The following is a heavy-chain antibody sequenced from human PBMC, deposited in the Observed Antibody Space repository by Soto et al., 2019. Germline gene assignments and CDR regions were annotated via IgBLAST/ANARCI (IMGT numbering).Heavy chain of an antibody. CDR3: AGSYAQTGPFDY. CDR2: IYYSGST. Sequence: SETLSLTCTVSGGSISSYYWSWIRQPPGKGLEWIGYIYYSGSTNYNPSLKSRVTISVDTSKNQFSLKLSSVTAADTAVYYCAGSYAQTGPFDYWGQGTLVTVSS. V-gene: IGHV4-59*08. J-gene: IGHJ4*02. D-gene: IGHD3-9*01. CDR1: GGSISSYY.